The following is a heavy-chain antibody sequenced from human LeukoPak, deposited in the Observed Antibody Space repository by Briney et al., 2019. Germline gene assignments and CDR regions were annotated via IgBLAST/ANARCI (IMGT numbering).Heavy chain of an antibody. J-gene: IGHJ4*02. V-gene: IGHV4-34*01. Sequence: SETLSLTCAVYGGSFSGYYWSWIRQPPGKGLEWIGEINHSGSTNYNPSLKSRVTISVDTSKNQFSLKLSSVTAADTAVYYCARGSMTGYYTFDYWGQGTPVTVSS. CDR3: ARGSMTGYYTFDY. D-gene: IGHD3-9*01. CDR1: GGSFSGYY. CDR2: INHSGST.